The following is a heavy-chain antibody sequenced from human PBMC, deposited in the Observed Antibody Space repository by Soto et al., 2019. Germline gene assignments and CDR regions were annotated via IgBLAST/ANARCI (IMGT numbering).Heavy chain of an antibody. CDR2: INHSGST. Sequence: QVQLQQWGAGLLKSSETLSLTCAVYGGSFSGYYWSWIRQPPGKGLEWIGEINHSGSTNYNPSLXHXVXIXXDTSKNQFSLKLSSVTAADTAVYYCARGWGRIFDYWGQGTLVTVSS. V-gene: IGHV4-34*01. J-gene: IGHJ4*02. D-gene: IGHD7-27*01. CDR1: GGSFSGYY. CDR3: ARGWGRIFDY.